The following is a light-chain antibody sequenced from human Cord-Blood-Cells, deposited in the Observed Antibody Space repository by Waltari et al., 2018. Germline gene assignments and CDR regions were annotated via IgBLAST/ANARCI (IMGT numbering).Light chain of an antibody. J-gene: IGKJ2*01. CDR3: QQGDITSYT. Sequence: DIQMTQSPSSLSASVGDRVTITCRASQSISSYVKWYQQKPGKAPKLLIYAASSVQGGGPSRLSGRGSGIDFTLTISSLQPEDVATYCCQQGDITSYTFGQGTKLEIK. CDR2: AAS. V-gene: IGKV1-39*01. CDR1: QSISSY.